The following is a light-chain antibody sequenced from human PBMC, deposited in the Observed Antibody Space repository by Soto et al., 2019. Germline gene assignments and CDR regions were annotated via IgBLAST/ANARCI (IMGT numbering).Light chain of an antibody. CDR3: QQSYSTPPS. J-gene: IGKJ2*01. V-gene: IGKV1-39*01. Sequence: DIQMTQSPSSLSASVGDRVTITCRASQILSSYLNWYQQKPGKAPKLLIYAASSLQSRVPSRFSGSGSGTDFTVTISSLQPEDFATYYCQQSYSTPPSFGQGTKLEIK. CDR2: AAS. CDR1: QILSSY.